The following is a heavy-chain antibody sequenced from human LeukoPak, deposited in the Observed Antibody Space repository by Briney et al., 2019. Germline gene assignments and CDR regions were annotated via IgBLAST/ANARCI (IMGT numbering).Heavy chain of an antibody. D-gene: IGHD3-9*01. Sequence: PGGSLRLSCAASGFTFNSHTMNWVRQAPGKGLEWLSYISSSGSTIYYTDSVKGRFTISRDNAKNSLYLQMNSLRAEDTAVYYCARDRNDILTGYTAFDIWGQGTMVTVSS. CDR2: ISSSGSTI. V-gene: IGHV3-48*04. CDR3: ARDRNDILTGYTAFDI. J-gene: IGHJ3*02. CDR1: GFTFNSHT.